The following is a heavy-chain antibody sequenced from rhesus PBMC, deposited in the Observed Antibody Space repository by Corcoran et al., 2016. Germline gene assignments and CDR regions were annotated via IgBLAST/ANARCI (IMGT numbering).Heavy chain of an antibody. CDR2: FGS. CDR3: ASGLNYGAPNFGLDS. V-gene: IGHV4-127*01. J-gene: IGHJ6*01. Sequence: QVQLKESGPGLVQPSETLSLPCTVSVDSLLSGYPWIWFRLLPGKGLEWIGYFGSYYNTSLKSRVTISKDTSKNQFSLNLTSVTAADTAVYYCASGLNYGAPNFGLDSWGQGVVVTVSS. D-gene: IGHD1-26*01. CDR1: VDSLLSGYP.